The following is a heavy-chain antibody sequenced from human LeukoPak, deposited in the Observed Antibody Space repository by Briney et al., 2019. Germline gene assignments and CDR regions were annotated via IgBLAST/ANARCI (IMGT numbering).Heavy chain of an antibody. D-gene: IGHD3-22*01. CDR3: ARDLRDYYDSSGYYYDY. CDR2: ISSSGNTI. CDR1: GFTFSSYE. Sequence: GGSLRLPCAASGFTFSSYEMNWVRQAPGKGLEWVAYISSSGNTIDYVDSVKGRFTISRDNAKNSLYLQMNSLRAEDTAVYYCARDLRDYYDSSGYYYDYWGQGTLVTVSS. J-gene: IGHJ4*02. V-gene: IGHV3-48*03.